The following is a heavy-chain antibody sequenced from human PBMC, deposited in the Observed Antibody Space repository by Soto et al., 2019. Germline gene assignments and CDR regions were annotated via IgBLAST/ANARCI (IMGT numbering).Heavy chain of an antibody. CDR1: GFTFSSSA. CDR2: ISYDGNTK. V-gene: IGHV3-30-3*01. Sequence: QAQLVESGGGEVQPGRSLRLSCAASGFTFSSSAMHWVRQAPGKGLDWVAVISYDGNTKYYEDSVRGRFSISRDNSNDPLYLQMNSLRPEDTGLYFCARDNLFREGWTADMDVWGQGTTVTVSS. J-gene: IGHJ6*02. CDR3: ARDNLFREGWTADMDV. D-gene: IGHD6-19*01.